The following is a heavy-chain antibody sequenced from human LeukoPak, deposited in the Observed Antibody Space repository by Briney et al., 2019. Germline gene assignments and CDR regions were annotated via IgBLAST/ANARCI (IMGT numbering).Heavy chain of an antibody. CDR2: IYYSGST. J-gene: IGHJ4*02. CDR3: ARHFYSSTGY. V-gene: IGHV4-59*01. CDR1: GGSISSYY. Sequence: SETLSLTCTVSGGSISSYYWSWIRQPPGKGLEWIGYIYYSGSTNYNPSLKSRVTISVDTSKNQFSLKLSSVTAADTAVYYCARHFYSSTGYWGQGTLVTVSS. D-gene: IGHD6-13*01.